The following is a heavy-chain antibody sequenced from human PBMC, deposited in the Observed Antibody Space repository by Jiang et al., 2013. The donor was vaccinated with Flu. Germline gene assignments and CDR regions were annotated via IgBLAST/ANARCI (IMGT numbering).Heavy chain of an antibody. CDR3: AKSHARGASYSSSWRGYFDY. V-gene: IGHV3-30*02. J-gene: IGHJ4*02. CDR1: GFTFSSYG. Sequence: PGGSLRLSCAASGFTFSSYGMHWVRQAPGKGLEWVAFIRYDGSNKYYADSVKGRFTISRDNSKNTLYLQMNSLRAEDTAVYYCAKSHARGASYSSSWRGYFDYWGQGTLVTVSS. D-gene: IGHD6-13*01. CDR2: IRYDGSNK.